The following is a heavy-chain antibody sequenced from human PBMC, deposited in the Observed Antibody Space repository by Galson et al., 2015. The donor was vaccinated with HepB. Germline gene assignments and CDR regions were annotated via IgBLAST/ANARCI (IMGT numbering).Heavy chain of an antibody. CDR3: ARLGGWYYFDY. J-gene: IGHJ4*02. D-gene: IGHD6-19*01. Sequence: SLRLSCADSGFTFSNYIMNWVRQAPGKGLEWVSSISSSGTSIYYADSVKGRFTISRDNAKKSLYLQMNSLRAEDTAVYFCARLGGWYYFDYWGQGTLVTVSS. V-gene: IGHV3-21*01. CDR2: ISSSGTSI. CDR1: GFTFSNYI.